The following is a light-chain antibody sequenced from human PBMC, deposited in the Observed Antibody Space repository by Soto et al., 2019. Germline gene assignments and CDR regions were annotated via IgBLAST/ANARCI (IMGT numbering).Light chain of an antibody. J-gene: IGKJ5*01. CDR2: DAS. V-gene: IGKV3-11*01. Sequence: EIVFTQSPATLSLSPGERATLSCRASQSVGSYLDWYQQKPGQAPRILIYDASNRATGIPDRFSGGVSGTDGTITISRLQKEDGALYFCQQYGSSTYTFGLGTRLEIK. CDR1: QSVGSY. CDR3: QQYGSSTYT.